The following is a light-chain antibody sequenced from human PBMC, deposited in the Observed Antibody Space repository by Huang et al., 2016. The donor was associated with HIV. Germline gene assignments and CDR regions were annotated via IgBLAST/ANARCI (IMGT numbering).Light chain of an antibody. V-gene: IGKV2-28*01. CDR1: QSLLHTTGQTR. Sequence: DVVMTQSPLSLPVVPGQPASISCKSSQSLLHTTGQTRLDWYLQKAGRSPQLLIYLGSNRASGVPDRFTGSGSGSDFTLEISRVEADDVGIYYCMQGLQTPPTFGQGTKLEI. J-gene: IGKJ2*01. CDR3: MQGLQTPPT. CDR2: LGS.